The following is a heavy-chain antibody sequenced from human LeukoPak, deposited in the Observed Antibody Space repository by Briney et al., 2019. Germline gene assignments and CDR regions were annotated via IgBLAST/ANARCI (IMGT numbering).Heavy chain of an antibody. Sequence: GGSLRLSCAASGFTFSSYSMNWVRQAPGKGLEWVGRIKSKTDGGTTDYAAPVKDRFTISRDDSKNTLYLQMNSLRTEDTAVYYCTTVVAAAVNGWFDPWGQGTLVTVSS. CDR1: GFTFSSYS. V-gene: IGHV3-15*01. J-gene: IGHJ5*02. D-gene: IGHD6-13*01. CDR3: TTVVAAAVNGWFDP. CDR2: IKSKTDGGTT.